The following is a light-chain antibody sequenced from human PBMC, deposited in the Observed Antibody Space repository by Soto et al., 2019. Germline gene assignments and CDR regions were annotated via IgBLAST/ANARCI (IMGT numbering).Light chain of an antibody. CDR2: TVP. V-gene: IGKV1-33*01. J-gene: IGKJ2*01. CDR1: QDISTY. CDR3: QQYNSLPYT. Sequence: DIPMTQSPSSLSASLGDRVTITCRASQDISTYLIWYQQKPGKAPNLLIYTVPNLETGVPSRFSGSGSGTVFTLTISALQPEDIATYYCQQYNSLPYTFGQGTRLEIE.